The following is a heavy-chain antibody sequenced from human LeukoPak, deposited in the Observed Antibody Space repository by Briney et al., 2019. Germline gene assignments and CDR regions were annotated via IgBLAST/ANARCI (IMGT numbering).Heavy chain of an antibody. CDR3: TTVRYRSGFDP. D-gene: IGHD5-18*01. CDR1: GITFSSHW. J-gene: IGHJ5*02. V-gene: IGHV3-7*02. CDR2: IKRDGSEK. Sequence: GGSLRLSCLASGITFSSHWMSWVRQAPGKGLEWVANIKRDGSEKNYVDSVKGRFTISRDNAKNSLYLQMNSLRAEDTAVYYCTTVRYRSGFDPWGQGTLVTVSS.